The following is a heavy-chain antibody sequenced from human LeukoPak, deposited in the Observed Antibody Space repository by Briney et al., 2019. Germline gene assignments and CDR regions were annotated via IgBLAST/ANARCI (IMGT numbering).Heavy chain of an antibody. CDR3: ARLPLRSIAVGYYGMDV. CDR2: ISADSGNT. CDR1: GYTFTSYG. J-gene: IGHJ6*02. V-gene: IGHV1-18*01. Sequence: ASVKVSCKASGYTFTSYGISWVRQAPGQGLEWMGWISADSGNTNYAQKLQGRVTMTTDTSTSTAYMELRSLRSDDTAVYYCARLPLRSIAVGYYGMDVWGQGTTVTVSS. D-gene: IGHD6-6*01.